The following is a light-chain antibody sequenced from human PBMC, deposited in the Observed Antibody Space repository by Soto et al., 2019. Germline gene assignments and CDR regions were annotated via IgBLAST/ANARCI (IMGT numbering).Light chain of an antibody. J-gene: IGKJ1*01. V-gene: IGKV3-15*01. CDR2: GAC. CDR1: QSVGTR. CDR3: QQYSDWHRT. Sequence: ERVMTQSPATLSVSPGERATLSCRASQSVGTRLAWYQQKPGQAPRLLIYGACARAAGISPRFSGGGSGTEFTLTISSLQSEDLAVYYCQQYSDWHRTFGQGTKVGIK.